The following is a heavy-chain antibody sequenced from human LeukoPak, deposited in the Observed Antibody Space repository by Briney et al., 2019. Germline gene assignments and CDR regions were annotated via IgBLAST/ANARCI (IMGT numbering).Heavy chain of an antibody. D-gene: IGHD1-1*01. CDR2: NYYSGST. CDR1: GGSISGYY. V-gene: IGHV4-59*01. Sequence: SETLSLTCTVSGGSISGYYWTWIRQPPGKGLEWMGFNYYSGSTNYNSSLKSRVTISVDTSKNHFSLKLSSVTATDTAIYYCARGNWPPAFDIWGQGTLVTVSS. CDR3: ARGNWPPAFDI. J-gene: IGHJ3*02.